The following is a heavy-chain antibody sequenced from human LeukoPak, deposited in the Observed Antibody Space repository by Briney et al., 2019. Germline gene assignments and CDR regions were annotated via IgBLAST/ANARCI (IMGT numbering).Heavy chain of an antibody. CDR3: ARGYCSSTSCLDGDWFDP. D-gene: IGHD2-2*01. Sequence: GASVKVSCKASGYTFSNYGISWVRQAPGQGLEWMGWISVYNGNTVYAQKLRGRVTITTDESTSTAYMELSSLRSEDTAVYYCARGYCSSTSCLDGDWFDPWGQGTLVTVSS. J-gene: IGHJ5*02. CDR2: ISVYNGNT. CDR1: GYTFSNYG. V-gene: IGHV1-18*01.